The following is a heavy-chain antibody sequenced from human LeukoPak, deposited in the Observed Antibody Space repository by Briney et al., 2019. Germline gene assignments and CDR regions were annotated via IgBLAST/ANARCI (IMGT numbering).Heavy chain of an antibody. CDR2: IKQDGSEK. CDR3: ARVFPRGYNPPFYYGMDV. D-gene: IGHD5-24*01. J-gene: IGHJ6*02. V-gene: IGHV3-7*05. CDR1: GFTFSSYW. Sequence: GGSLRLSCAASGFTFSSYWMSWVRQAPGKGLEWVANIKQDGSEKYYVDSVKGRFTISRDNAKNSLYLQMNSLRVEDTAVYYCARVFPRGYNPPFYYGMDVWGQGTTVTVSS.